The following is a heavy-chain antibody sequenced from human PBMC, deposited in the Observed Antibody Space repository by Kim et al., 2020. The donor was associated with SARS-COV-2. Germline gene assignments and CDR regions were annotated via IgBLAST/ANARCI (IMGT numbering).Heavy chain of an antibody. Sequence: NPSLKSRISITFDTSKTQFSLQVAAVTAADTAVYYCARVPAAVDKNGFDLWGQGILVTVSS. D-gene: IGHD2-2*01. J-gene: IGHJ5*02. CDR3: ARVPAAVDKNGFDL. V-gene: IGHV4-31*02.